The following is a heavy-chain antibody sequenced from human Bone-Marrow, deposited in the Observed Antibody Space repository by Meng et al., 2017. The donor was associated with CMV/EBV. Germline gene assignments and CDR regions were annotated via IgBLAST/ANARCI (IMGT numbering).Heavy chain of an antibody. V-gene: IGHV3-30-3*01. D-gene: IGHD3-3*01. Sequence: LKISCAASGFTFSSYAMHWVRQAPGKGLEWVAVISYDGSNKYYADSVKGRFTISRDNSKNTLYLQMNSLRAEDTAVYYCARADIGATIFGVVPLDYWGQGTLVTVSS. CDR3: ARADIGATIFGVVPLDY. CDR1: GFTFSSYA. J-gene: IGHJ4*02. CDR2: ISYDGSNK.